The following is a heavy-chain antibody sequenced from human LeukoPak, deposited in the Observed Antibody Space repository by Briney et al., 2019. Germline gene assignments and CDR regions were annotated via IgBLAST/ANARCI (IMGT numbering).Heavy chain of an antibody. Sequence: PSETLSLTCTVSGGSISSSSYYWGWIRQPPGKGLEWIGSIYYSGSTYYNPSLKSRVTISVDTSKNQFSLKLSSVTAADTAVYYCARGGYYYGSGSLNWFDPWGQGTLVTVSS. CDR2: IYYSGST. CDR1: GGSISSSSYY. J-gene: IGHJ5*02. V-gene: IGHV4-39*07. CDR3: ARGGYYYGSGSLNWFDP. D-gene: IGHD3-10*01.